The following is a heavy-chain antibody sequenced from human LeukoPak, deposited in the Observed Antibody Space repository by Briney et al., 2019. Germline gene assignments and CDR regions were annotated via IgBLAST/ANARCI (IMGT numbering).Heavy chain of an antibody. CDR2: INPNRGDT. CDR3: ARNPDEHWLDESENWYFDL. D-gene: IGHD6-19*01. J-gene: IGHJ2*01. V-gene: IGHV1-2*06. Sequence: ASVKVTCKASGYTFIDYYLHWLRQAPGQGLEWMGRINPNRGDTKPAQKFQGRVTMTRDTSISVAYLELSSLQSDDTAVYYCARNPDEHWLDESENWYFDLWGSGTLVTVSS. CDR1: GYTFIDYY.